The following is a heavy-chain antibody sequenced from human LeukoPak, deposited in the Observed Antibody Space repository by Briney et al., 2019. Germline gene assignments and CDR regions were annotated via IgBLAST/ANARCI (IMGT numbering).Heavy chain of an antibody. V-gene: IGHV4-34*01. CDR2: INHSGST. CDR3: ARGRPRTAGYYYYYYMDV. J-gene: IGHJ6*03. CDR1: GGSFSGYY. D-gene: IGHD6-19*01. Sequence: SETLSLTCAVYGGSFSGYYWSWIRQPPGKGLEWIGEINHSGSTNYNPSLKSRVTISVDTSKNQFSLKLSSVTAADTAVYYCARGRPRTAGYYYYYYMDVWGKGTTVTVSS.